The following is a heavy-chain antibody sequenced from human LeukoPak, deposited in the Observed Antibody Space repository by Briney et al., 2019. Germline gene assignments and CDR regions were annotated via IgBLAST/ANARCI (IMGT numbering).Heavy chain of an antibody. CDR2: IRSKAYGGTT. V-gene: IGHV3-49*03. CDR3: TRDPRDYYDSSGYYYEVSTGDY. J-gene: IGHJ4*02. D-gene: IGHD3-22*01. Sequence: SGGSLRLSCTASGFTFGDYAMSWFRQAPGKGLEWVGFIRSKAYGGTTEYAASVKGRFTISRDDSKSIAYLQMNSLKTEDTAVYYCTRDPRDYYDSSGYYYEVSTGDYWGQGTLVTVSS. CDR1: GFTFGDYA.